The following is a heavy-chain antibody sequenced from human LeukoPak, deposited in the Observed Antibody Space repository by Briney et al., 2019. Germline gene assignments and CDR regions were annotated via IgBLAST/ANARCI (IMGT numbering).Heavy chain of an antibody. CDR1: GCSISSSSYY. D-gene: IGHD6-6*01. Sequence: SETLSLTCTVSGCSISSSSYYWGWLRQPPGKGLEWIGSIYYSGSTYYNPSLKSRVTISVDTSKNQFSLKLSSVTAADTAVYYCARDSGLSSIAARTSNWFDPWGQGTLVTVSS. V-gene: IGHV4-39*07. J-gene: IGHJ5*02. CDR3: ARDSGLSSIAARTSNWFDP. CDR2: IYYSGST.